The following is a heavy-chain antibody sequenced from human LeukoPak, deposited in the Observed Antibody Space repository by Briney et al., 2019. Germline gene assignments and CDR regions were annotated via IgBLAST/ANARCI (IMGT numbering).Heavy chain of an antibody. J-gene: IGHJ3*02. CDR3: ARHVPFGSSGYDAFDI. D-gene: IGHD3-22*01. Sequence: SETLSLTCTVSGDSISSYYWSSIRQPPGKGLEWIGYIYYSGSTNYNPSLKSRVTISVDTSKNQFSVKLSSVTAADTAVYYCARHVPFGSSGYDAFDIWGQGTMVTVSS. V-gene: IGHV4-59*08. CDR1: GDSISSYY. CDR2: IYYSGST.